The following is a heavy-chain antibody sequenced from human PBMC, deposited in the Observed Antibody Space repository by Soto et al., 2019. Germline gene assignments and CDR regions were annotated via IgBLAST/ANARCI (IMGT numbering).Heavy chain of an antibody. V-gene: IGHV1-46*01. J-gene: IGHJ4*02. CDR2: INPSGGYT. Sequence: QVQLVQSGAEVKKPGASVRLSCKASGYTFSSYFMHWVRQAPGQGLEWMGVINPSGGYTNYPKKFQGKVTMTRDTSTNIVYMEMSSVRSEDTAVYFCAREGPTYQYETSGFDHWGQGTLVSVSS. D-gene: IGHD3-22*01. CDR1: GYTFSSYF. CDR3: AREGPTYQYETSGFDH.